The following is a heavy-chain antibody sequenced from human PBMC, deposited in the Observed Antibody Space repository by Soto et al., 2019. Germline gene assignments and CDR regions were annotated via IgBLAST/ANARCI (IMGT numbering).Heavy chain of an antibody. CDR1: GFTFDDYT. CDR3: AKDMAARPAHYYYYYGMDV. J-gene: IGHJ6*02. D-gene: IGHD6-6*01. V-gene: IGHV3-43*01. Sequence: GGSLRLSCAASGFTFDDYTMHWVRQAPGKGLEWVSLISWDGGGTYYADSVKGRFTISRDNSKNSLYLQMNSLRTEDTALYYCAKDMAARPAHYYYYYGMDVWGHGTTVTVSS. CDR2: ISWDGGGT.